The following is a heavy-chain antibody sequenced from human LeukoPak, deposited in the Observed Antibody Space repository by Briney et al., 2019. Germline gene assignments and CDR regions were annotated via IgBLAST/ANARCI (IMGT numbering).Heavy chain of an antibody. Sequence: ATVKVSCKASGYTFTGYYMHWVRQAPGQGLEWMGWINPNSGGTNYAQKFQGRVTMTRDTSISTAYMELSRLRSDDTAVYYCARVDQFDSSGYYYVLYFDYWGQGTLVTVSS. J-gene: IGHJ4*02. CDR2: INPNSGGT. CDR3: ARVDQFDSSGYYYVLYFDY. CDR1: GYTFTGYY. D-gene: IGHD3-22*01. V-gene: IGHV1-2*02.